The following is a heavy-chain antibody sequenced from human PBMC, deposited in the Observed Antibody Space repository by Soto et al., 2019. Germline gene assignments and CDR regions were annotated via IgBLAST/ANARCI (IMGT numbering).Heavy chain of an antibody. V-gene: IGHV1-18*01. J-gene: IGHJ6*02. CDR1: GYTFTSYG. Sequence: ASVKVSCKASGYTFTSYGISWVRQAPGQGLEWMGWISAYNGNTNYAQKLQGRVTMTTDTSTSTAYMELRSLRSDDTAVYYCAREAPGGYCSSTSCYTDFYYYYGMDVWGQGTTVTSP. CDR2: ISAYNGNT. D-gene: IGHD2-2*02. CDR3: AREAPGGYCSSTSCYTDFYYYYGMDV.